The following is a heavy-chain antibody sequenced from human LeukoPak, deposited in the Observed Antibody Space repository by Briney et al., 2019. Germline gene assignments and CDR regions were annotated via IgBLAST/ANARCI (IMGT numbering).Heavy chain of an antibody. CDR2: IKQDGSEK. D-gene: IGHD3-9*01. Sequence: GGSLRLSCAASGFTFSSYWMSWVRQAPGKGLEWVANIKQDGSEKYYVDSVKGRFTISRDNAKNSLYLQMNSLRAEDTAVSYCARGTIWNHYYYYYMDVWGKGTTVTISS. CDR3: ARGTIWNHYYYYYMDV. CDR1: GFTFSSYW. J-gene: IGHJ6*03. V-gene: IGHV3-7*01.